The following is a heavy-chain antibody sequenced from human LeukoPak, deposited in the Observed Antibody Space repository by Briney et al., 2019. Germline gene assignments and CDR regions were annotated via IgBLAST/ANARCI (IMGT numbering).Heavy chain of an antibody. CDR1: GFTFSSYA. V-gene: IGHV3-23*01. CDR2: ISDSGAGT. Sequence: GSLRLSCAASGFTFSSYAMSWVRQAPGKGLEWVSTISDSGAGTYYADSVKGRFTISRDNSKNTLYLQMNSMRAEDTAVYYCAKDALTSSWYYFDYWGQGTLVTVSS. J-gene: IGHJ4*02. CDR3: AKDALTSSWYYFDY. D-gene: IGHD6-13*01.